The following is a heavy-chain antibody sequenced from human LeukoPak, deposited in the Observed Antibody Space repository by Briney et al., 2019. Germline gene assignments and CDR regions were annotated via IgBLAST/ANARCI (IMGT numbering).Heavy chain of an antibody. D-gene: IGHD2-15*01. CDR2: ISGSGGST. CDR3: AKDSISGGSCCYDY. Sequence: GGSLRLSCAASGFTFSSYAMSWVRQAPGKGLEWVSAISGSGGSTYYADSVKGRFTISRDNSKNTLYLLMNSLRAEDTAVYYYAKDSISGGSCCYDYWGQGTLVTVSS. J-gene: IGHJ4*02. CDR1: GFTFSSYA. V-gene: IGHV3-23*01.